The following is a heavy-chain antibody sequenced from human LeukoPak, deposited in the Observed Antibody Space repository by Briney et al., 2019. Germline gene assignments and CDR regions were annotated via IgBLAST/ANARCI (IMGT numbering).Heavy chain of an antibody. D-gene: IGHD5-12*01. CDR3: TTAGGHSGYLY. J-gene: IGHJ4*02. Sequence: PGGSLRLSCAASGLTFTSAWMTWVRQAPGQGLEWVGHIKSNTDGGTTDYAEPVKGRFTISRDDSKNTLYLQMNSLKTEDTAVYYCTTAGGHSGYLYWGQGTLVTVSS. CDR2: IKSNTDGGTT. V-gene: IGHV3-15*01. CDR1: GLTFTSAW.